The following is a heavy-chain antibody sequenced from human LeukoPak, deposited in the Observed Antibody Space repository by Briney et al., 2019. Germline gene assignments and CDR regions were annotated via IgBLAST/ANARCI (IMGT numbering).Heavy chain of an antibody. CDR2: INWNGGST. J-gene: IGHJ4*02. CDR1: GFTFDDYG. V-gene: IGHV3-20*01. CDR3: AKDKYSPVRSMSEAAYYFDF. Sequence: GGSLRLSCAASGFTFDDYGMSWVRQAPGKGLEWVSGINWNGGSTGYADSVKGRFTISRDNAKNSLYLQMNSLRAEDTAVYHCAKDKYSPVRSMSEAAYYFDFWGPGTLVTVSS. D-gene: IGHD6-13*01.